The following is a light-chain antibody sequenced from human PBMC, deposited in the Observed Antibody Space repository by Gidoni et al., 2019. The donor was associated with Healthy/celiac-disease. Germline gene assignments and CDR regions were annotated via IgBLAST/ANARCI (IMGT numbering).Light chain of an antibody. CDR2: EGS. CDR3: CSYAGSSTLSYV. V-gene: IGLV2-23*01. Sequence: QSALTQPASVSGSPGQATTIACTGTSSDVGSYNLVSWYQQHPGKAPKLMIYEGSKRPSGVSNRFSGSKSGNTASLTISGLQAEDEADYYCCSYAGSSTLSYVFGTGTKVTVL. J-gene: IGLJ1*01. CDR1: SSDVGSYNL.